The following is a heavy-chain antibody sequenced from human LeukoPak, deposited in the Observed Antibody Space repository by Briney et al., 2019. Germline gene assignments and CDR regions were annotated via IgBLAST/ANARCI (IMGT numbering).Heavy chain of an antibody. CDR3: ARDKIGTMIVVVMYYFDY. D-gene: IGHD3-22*01. Sequence: GGSLRLSCAASGFTFSSYAMHWVRQAPGKGLEWVAVISYDGSNKYYADSVKGRFTISRDNSKNTLYPQMNSLRAEDTAVYYCARDKIGTMIVVVMYYFDYWGQGTLVTVSS. J-gene: IGHJ4*02. V-gene: IGHV3-30-3*01. CDR1: GFTFSSYA. CDR2: ISYDGSNK.